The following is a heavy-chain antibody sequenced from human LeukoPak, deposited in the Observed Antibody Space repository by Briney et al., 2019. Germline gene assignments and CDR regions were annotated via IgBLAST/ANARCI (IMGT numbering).Heavy chain of an antibody. CDR3: ARTYYYDSNPAY. CDR1: GYTFTSYG. Sequence: ASVKVSCKASGYTFTSYGISWVRQAPGQGLEWMGWISAYNGNTNYAQKLQGRVTMTTDTSTSTAYMELRSLRSDDTVVYYCARTYYYDSNPAYWGQGTLVTVSS. J-gene: IGHJ4*02. D-gene: IGHD3-22*01. CDR2: ISAYNGNT. V-gene: IGHV1-18*01.